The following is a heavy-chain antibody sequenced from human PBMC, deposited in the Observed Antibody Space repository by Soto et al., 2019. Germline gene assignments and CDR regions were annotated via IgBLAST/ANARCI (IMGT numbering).Heavy chain of an antibody. V-gene: IGHV1-3*01. D-gene: IGHD3-3*01. CDR3: ARGPHLVGGVLPFDY. CDR2: INAGNGNT. Sequence: GASVKVSCKASGYTFTSYAMHWVRQAPGQRLEWMGWINAGNGNTKYSQKFQGRVTITRDTSASTAYMELSSLRSEDTAVYYCARGPHLVGGVLPFDYWGQGTLVTVSS. J-gene: IGHJ4*02. CDR1: GYTFTSYA.